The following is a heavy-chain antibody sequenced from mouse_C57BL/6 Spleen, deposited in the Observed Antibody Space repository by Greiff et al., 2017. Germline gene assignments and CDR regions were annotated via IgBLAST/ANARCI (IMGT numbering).Heavy chain of an antibody. Sequence: QVQLQQPGAELVKPGASVKMSCKASGYTFTSYWITWVKQRPGQGLEWIGDIYPGSGSTNYNEKFKSKATLTVVTSSSTAYMQLSSLTSEDSAVYDCATTTVVATDYAMDYWGQGTSVTVSS. CDR1: GYTFTSYW. D-gene: IGHD1-1*01. CDR2: IYPGSGST. CDR3: ATTTVVATDYAMDY. J-gene: IGHJ4*01. V-gene: IGHV1-55*01.